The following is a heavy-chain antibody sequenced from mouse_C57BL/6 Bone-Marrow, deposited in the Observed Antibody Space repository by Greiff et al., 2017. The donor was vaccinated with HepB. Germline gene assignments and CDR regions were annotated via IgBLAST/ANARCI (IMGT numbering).Heavy chain of an antibody. V-gene: IGHV1-81*01. D-gene: IGHD1-1*01. CDR2: IYPRSGNT. Sequence: QVQLQQSGAELARPGASVKLSCKASGYTFTSYGISWVKQRTGQGLEWIGEIYPRSGNTYYNEKFKGKATLTADKSSSTAYMELRSLTSEDSAVYFCARRGSYYGSSYPYAMDYWGQGTSVTVSS. CDR3: ARRGSYYGSSYPYAMDY. J-gene: IGHJ4*01. CDR1: GYTFTSYG.